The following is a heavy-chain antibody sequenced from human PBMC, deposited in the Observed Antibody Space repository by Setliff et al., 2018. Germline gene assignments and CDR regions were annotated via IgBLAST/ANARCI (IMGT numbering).Heavy chain of an antibody. CDR1: GDSISSGTYY. D-gene: IGHD2-21*02. Sequence: SETLSLTCTVSGDSISSGTYYWSYWTWIRQPAGKGLEWIGHIYTGGSTNYNPSLNSRVTMSVDTSKNQFSLRLSSVTAADTAIYYCARDRLRGWFDPWGQGTLVTV. J-gene: IGHJ5*02. CDR3: ARDRLRGWFDP. CDR2: IYTGGST. V-gene: IGHV4-61*09.